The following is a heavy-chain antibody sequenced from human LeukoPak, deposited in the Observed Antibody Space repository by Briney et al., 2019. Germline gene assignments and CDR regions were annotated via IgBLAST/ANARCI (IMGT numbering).Heavy chain of an antibody. D-gene: IGHD3-10*01. Sequence: SETLSLTCTVSGGSISSSFWSRIRQPPGKGLEYIGYIYYSGSTYYNPSLKSRVTMSVDTSKTQFSLRLSTVTAADTAVYYCARLGGLPGDYFDYWGQGTLVAVSS. CDR2: IYYSGST. J-gene: IGHJ4*02. CDR3: ARLGGLPGDYFDY. V-gene: IGHV4-59*08. CDR1: GGSISSSF.